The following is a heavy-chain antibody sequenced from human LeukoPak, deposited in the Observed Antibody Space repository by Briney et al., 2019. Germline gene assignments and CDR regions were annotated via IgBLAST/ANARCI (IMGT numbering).Heavy chain of an antibody. D-gene: IGHD3-3*01. Sequence: GGSLRLSCAASGFTFSNYNMNWVRQAPGKGLEWVSYISSSSTTIHYADSVRGRSTISRDNARNSLYLQMNSLRAEDTAVYYCARDFLEDVYWGQGTLVTVSS. CDR3: ARDFLEDVY. V-gene: IGHV3-48*01. CDR2: ISSSSTTI. CDR1: GFTFSNYN. J-gene: IGHJ4*02.